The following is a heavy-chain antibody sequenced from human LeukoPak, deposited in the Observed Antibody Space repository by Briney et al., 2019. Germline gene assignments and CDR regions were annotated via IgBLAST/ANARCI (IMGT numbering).Heavy chain of an antibody. V-gene: IGHV3-48*03. Sequence: TGGPLRLSCAASGFTFSSYEMNWVRQAPGKGLEWVSYISSSGSTIYYADSVKGRFTISRDNAKNSLYLQMNSLRAEDTAVYYCARDSTGDYYYYYYGMDVWGQGTTVTVSS. J-gene: IGHJ6*02. CDR2: ISSSGSTI. CDR3: ARDSTGDYYYYYYGMDV. CDR1: GFTFSSYE. D-gene: IGHD7-27*01.